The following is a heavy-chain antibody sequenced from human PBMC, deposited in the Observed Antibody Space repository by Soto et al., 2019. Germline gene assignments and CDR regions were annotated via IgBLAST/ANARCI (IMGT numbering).Heavy chain of an antibody. CDR2: TYYRSKWYN. CDR1: GDSVPSNSAA. J-gene: IGHJ4*02. D-gene: IGHD2-15*01. V-gene: IGHV6-1*01. Sequence: SQTLSLTCAISGDSVPSNSAAWNWIRQSPSRGLEWLGRTYYRSKWYNDYAVSVKSRITINPDTSKNQFSLQLNSVTPEDTAVYYCARASGYCSGGSCGRSYFDYWGQGTLVTVYS. CDR3: ARASGYCSGGSCGRSYFDY.